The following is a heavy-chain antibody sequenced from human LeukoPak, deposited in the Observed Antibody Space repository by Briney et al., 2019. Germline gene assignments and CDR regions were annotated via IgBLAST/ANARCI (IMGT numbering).Heavy chain of an antibody. CDR3: ARDLGLSLDY. V-gene: IGHV4-4*07. CDR1: GGSIRGYY. D-gene: IGHD3-16*01. Sequence: PSETLSLTCTVSGGSIRGYYWGWIRQPAGGGLDWVGRIFTSGSTNYIPSLKSRVTMSVDTSRNQFSLRLNSVTAADTALYYCARDLGLSLDYWGQGSLVTVSS. CDR2: IFTSGST. J-gene: IGHJ4*02.